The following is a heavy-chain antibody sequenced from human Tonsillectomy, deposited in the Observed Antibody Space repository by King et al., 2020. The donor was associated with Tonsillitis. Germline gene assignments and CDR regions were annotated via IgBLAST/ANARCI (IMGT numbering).Heavy chain of an antibody. J-gene: IGHJ6*03. CDR2: LIPMRVIP. CDR3: ATEGPLEHMDV. Sequence: QLVQSGAEVKKPGSSVKVSCKASGGTFSSHAITWVRQAPGRGLEWRGRLIPMRVIPKTAQNFHGRVTITADKSTTTAYMELRSLRIEDTAVYYCATEGPLEHMDVWGKGTAVTVSS. V-gene: IGHV1-69*04. CDR1: GGTFSSHA.